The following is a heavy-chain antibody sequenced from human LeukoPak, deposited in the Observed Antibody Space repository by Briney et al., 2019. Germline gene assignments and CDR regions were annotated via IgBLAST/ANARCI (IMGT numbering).Heavy chain of an antibody. CDR2: IYYSGST. CDR3: ARGADQNGLDC. V-gene: IGHV4-59*01. Sequence: SETLTLTCTVSGGSISGYSWSWIRQPPGKGLEWIGYIYYSGSTNYNPSLKSRVTISIDASKIQFALRFGSVTAADAAVYYCARGADQNGLDCWGQGTMVTVPS. J-gene: IGHJ4*02. CDR1: GGSISGYS. D-gene: IGHD2-8*01.